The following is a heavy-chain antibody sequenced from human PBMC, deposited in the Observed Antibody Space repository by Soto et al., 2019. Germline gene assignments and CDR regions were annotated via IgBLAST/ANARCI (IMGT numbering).Heavy chain of an antibody. CDR2: IYPGDSDT. Sequence: PGESLKISCTGSGYSLTSYWIGWVRQMPGKGLEWMGIIYPGDSDTRYSPSFQGQVTISADKSISTAHLQWSSLKASDTAMYYCARPSPPVDWPDWAPDYWAQGTLVTVSS. CDR3: ARPSPPVDWPDWAPDY. D-gene: IGHD3-9*01. V-gene: IGHV5-51*01. CDR1: GYSLTSYW. J-gene: IGHJ4*02.